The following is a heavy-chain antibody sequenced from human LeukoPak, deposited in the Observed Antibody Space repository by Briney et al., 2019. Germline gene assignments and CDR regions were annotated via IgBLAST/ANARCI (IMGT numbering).Heavy chain of an antibody. V-gene: IGHV4-59*08. D-gene: IGHD3-10*01. CDR3: AGQVFGEGDSDYFDS. CDR2: IAYTGST. Sequence: SETLSLTCTVSGASISSSYWNWIRQPPGRRMEWIGFIAYTGSTTYNPSLKSRVTLALDASKDQFSLTLSSVTAADTAVYYCAGQVFGEGDSDYFDSWGQGTLVTVSS. CDR1: GASISSSY. J-gene: IGHJ4*02.